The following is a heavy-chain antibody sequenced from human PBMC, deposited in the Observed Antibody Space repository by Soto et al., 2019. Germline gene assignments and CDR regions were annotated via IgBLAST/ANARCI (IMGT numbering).Heavy chain of an antibody. J-gene: IGHJ6*02. V-gene: IGHV4-34*01. Sequence: QVQLQQWGAGLLKPSETLSLTCAVYGGSLSGYYGNWIRQSPGKGLEWIGEINHSGSTNYNPSLKSRVTISIDTSKNQFSLKLSSVTAADPAVYYCARTRNLDVWGQGTTVFVSS. CDR2: INHSGST. D-gene: IGHD1-1*01. CDR1: GGSLSGYY. CDR3: ARTRNLDV.